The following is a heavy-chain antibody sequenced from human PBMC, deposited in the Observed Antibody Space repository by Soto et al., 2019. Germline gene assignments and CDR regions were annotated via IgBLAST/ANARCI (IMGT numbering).Heavy chain of an antibody. CDR1: GFTVSSNY. CDR2: IYIGGNT. V-gene: IGHV3-66*01. Sequence: EVQLVESGGGLVQPGGSLRLSCAASGFTVSSNYMNWVRQAPGKGLEWVSVIYIGGNTYYADSVKGRFTISRDTSKNPLYLQMNGLRVEDTAVYYCAKEVGGGFHWGQGTLVTVSS. J-gene: IGHJ4*02. D-gene: IGHD3-16*01. CDR3: AKEVGGGFH.